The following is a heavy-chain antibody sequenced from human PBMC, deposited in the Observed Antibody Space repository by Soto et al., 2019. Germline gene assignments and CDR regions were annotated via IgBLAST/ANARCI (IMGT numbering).Heavy chain of an antibody. J-gene: IGHJ4*02. Sequence: GGSLRLSCTVSGVTFSNYAMNWVRQAPGKGLEWVSILTCNGSNTYYADSVKGRFTISRDNSKNTLYLQMNSPRAEDTAVYYCAKGPQAAVAGTLNYWGQGTLVTVSS. V-gene: IGHV3-23*01. CDR1: GVTFSNYA. CDR3: AKGPQAAVAGTLNY. D-gene: IGHD6-19*01. CDR2: LTCNGSNT.